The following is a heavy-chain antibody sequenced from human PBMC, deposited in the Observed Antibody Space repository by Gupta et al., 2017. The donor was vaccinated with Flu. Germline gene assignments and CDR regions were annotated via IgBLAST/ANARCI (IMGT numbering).Heavy chain of an antibody. D-gene: IGHD3-10*01. CDR2: INPSGGGT. V-gene: IGHV1-46*03. Sequence: SYDIHWVRQAPGQGLEWMGIINPSGGGTSYEQTFLDRVTMTRDTSTSTVYMELSSLRSEDTAVDYCARDGESATTHAFDIWGQGTMLTVSS. CDR3: ARDGESATTHAFDI. CDR1: SYD. J-gene: IGHJ3*02.